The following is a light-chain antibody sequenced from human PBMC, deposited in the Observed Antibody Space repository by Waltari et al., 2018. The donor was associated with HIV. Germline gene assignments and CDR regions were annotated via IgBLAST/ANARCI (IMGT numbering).Light chain of an antibody. CDR3: MQGSQTPFS. CDR1: QSLLKSNEKNY. J-gene: IGKJ2*03. CDR2: LGS. Sequence: DIVMTQTPLSLPVTPGAPASISCRSIQSLLKSNEKNYLEWYLQKPGQSPQLLIYLGSNRASGVPDRFSGSGSGTDFTLKISRVEAEDVGIYYCMQGSQTPFSFGQGTKLVVK. V-gene: IGKV2-28*01.